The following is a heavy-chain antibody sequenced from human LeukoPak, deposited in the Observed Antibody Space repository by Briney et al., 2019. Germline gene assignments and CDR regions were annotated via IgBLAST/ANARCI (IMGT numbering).Heavy chain of an antibody. V-gene: IGHV4-34*01. CDR1: GGSFSGYY. CDR3: ARSSQGYDFWGGYYANNWFDP. CDR2: INHSGST. D-gene: IGHD3-3*01. Sequence: PSETLSLTCAVYGGSFSGYYWSWIRQPPGKGLEWIGEINHSGSTNYNPSLKSRVTISVDTSKNQFSLKLSSVTAADTAVYYCARSSQGYDFWGGYYANNWFDPWGQGTLVTVSS. J-gene: IGHJ5*02.